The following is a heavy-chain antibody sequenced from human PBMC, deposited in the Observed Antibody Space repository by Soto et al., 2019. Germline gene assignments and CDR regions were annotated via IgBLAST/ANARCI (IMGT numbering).Heavy chain of an antibody. V-gene: IGHV5-51*01. Sequence: GASLKISCKGSGYSFTNYWIGWVRQMPGKGLEWMGIIYPGDSDTRYSPSFQGQVTISADKSISTAYLQWSSLKASDTAMYYCARGPVLPAAMDYFDYWGQGTLVTVSS. CDR1: GYSFTNYW. D-gene: IGHD2-2*01. CDR3: ARGPVLPAAMDYFDY. J-gene: IGHJ4*02. CDR2: IYPGDSDT.